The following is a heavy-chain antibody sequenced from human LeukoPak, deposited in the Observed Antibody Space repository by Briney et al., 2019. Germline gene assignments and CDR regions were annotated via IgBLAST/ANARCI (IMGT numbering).Heavy chain of an antibody. CDR3: AREYVVLLDAVRYYYGMDV. CDR2: INPSGGST. D-gene: IGHD1-1*01. CDR1: GYNFISYY. J-gene: IGHJ6*02. V-gene: IGHV1-46*01. Sequence: ASVKVSCKASGYNFISYYMHWVRQAPGQGLEWMGIINPSGGSTSYAQKFQDRVTMTRDTSTSTVYMELSSLKSEDTAVYYCAREYVVLLDAVRYYYGMDVWGQGTTVTVSS.